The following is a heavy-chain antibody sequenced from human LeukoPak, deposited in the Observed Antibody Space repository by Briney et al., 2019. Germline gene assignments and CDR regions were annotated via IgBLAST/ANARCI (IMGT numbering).Heavy chain of an antibody. V-gene: IGHV4-59*01. Sequence: PSETLSLTCTVSGGSISTYYWSWIRQPPGKGLEWIGYIYYSGYTNYNPSLKSRVTISVDTSKNQFSLKLSSVTAADTAVYYCARDGERTRDYFDYWGQGTLVTVSS. J-gene: IGHJ4*02. CDR2: IYYSGYT. CDR3: ARDGERTRDYFDY. D-gene: IGHD1-26*01. CDR1: GGSISTYY.